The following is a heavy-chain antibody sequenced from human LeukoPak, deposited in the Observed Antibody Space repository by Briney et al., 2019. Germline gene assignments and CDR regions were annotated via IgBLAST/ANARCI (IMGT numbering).Heavy chain of an antibody. CDR3: AKEGFDY. J-gene: IGHJ4*02. CDR1: GITFSNYV. Sequence: PGGSLRLSCAASGITFSNYVMSWVRQAPGKGLEWVSSISASGYTTYYADSVKGRFTISRGNSKNTLHLQMNSLRAEDTAVYYCAKEGFDYWGQGTLVTVSS. CDR2: ISASGYTT. V-gene: IGHV3-23*01.